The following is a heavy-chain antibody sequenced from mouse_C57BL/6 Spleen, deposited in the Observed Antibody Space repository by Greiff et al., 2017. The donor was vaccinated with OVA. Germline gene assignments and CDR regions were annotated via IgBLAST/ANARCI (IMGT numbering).Heavy chain of an antibody. J-gene: IGHJ4*01. V-gene: IGHV5-9-1*02. CDR3: TRGGGLRSAMDY. CDR1: GFTFSSYA. CDR2: ISSGGDYI. Sequence: EVKLVESGEGLVKPGGSLKLSCAASGFTFSSYAMSWVRQTPEKRLEWVAYISSGGDYIYYADTVKGRFTISRDNARNTLYLQMSSLKSEDTAMYYCTRGGGLRSAMDYWGQGTSVTVSS.